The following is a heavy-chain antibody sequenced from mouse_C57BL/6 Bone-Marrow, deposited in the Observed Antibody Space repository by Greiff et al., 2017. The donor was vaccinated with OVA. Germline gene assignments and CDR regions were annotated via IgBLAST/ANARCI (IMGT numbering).Heavy chain of an antibody. J-gene: IGHJ3*01. D-gene: IGHD1-1*01. Sequence: QVHVKQSGAELVRPGASVTLSCKASGYTFTDYEMHWVKQTPVHGLEWIGAIDPETGGTAYNQKFKGKAILTADKSSSTAYMELRSLTSEDSAVYYCTRWGDYYGSTGAYWGQGTLVTVSA. V-gene: IGHV1-15*01. CDR3: TRWGDYYGSTGAY. CDR1: GYTFTDYE. CDR2: IDPETGGT.